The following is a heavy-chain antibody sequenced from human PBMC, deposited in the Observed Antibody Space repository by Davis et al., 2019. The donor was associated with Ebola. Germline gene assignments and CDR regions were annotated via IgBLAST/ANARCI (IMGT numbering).Heavy chain of an antibody. CDR2: IYSGFT. D-gene: IGHD4-17*01. CDR3: ARFTVTTNWGDFDY. V-gene: IGHV4-59*08. Sequence: WGSLRLSCTVSGGSMSGYNWRWFRQPPGKGLEWIGNIYSGFTSYNPSLKSRVTISMDTSKSQFSLMLSFVTAADTAVYYCARFTVTTNWGDFDYWGQGTLVTVSS. J-gene: IGHJ4*02. CDR1: GGSMSGYN.